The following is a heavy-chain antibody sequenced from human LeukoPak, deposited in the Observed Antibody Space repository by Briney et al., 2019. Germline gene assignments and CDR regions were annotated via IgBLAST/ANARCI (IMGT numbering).Heavy chain of an antibody. J-gene: IGHJ4*02. CDR1: GGSISSYY. D-gene: IGHD3-22*01. CDR3: ARRLDYYDSSGYQTYFDY. V-gene: IGHV4-59*12. CDR2: IYYSGST. Sequence: SETLSLTCTVSGGSISSYYWSWIRQPPGKGLEWIGSIYYSGSTYYNPSLKSRVTISVDTSKNQFSLKLSSVTAADTAVYYCARRLDYYDSSGYQTYFDYWGQGTLVTVSS.